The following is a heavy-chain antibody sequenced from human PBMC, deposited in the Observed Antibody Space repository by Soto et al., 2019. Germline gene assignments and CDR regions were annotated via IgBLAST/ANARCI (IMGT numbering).Heavy chain of an antibody. CDR2: INPSGGST. CDR1: GYTFTSYY. D-gene: IGHD6-6*01. Sequence: QVQLVQSGAEVKKPGASVKVSCKASGYTFTSYYMHWVRQAHGQGLEWMGIINPSGGSTSYAQKFQGRGTMTRDTSTRTVYMELSSLRSEDTAVYYCARDVEGVISVLPIAARTDYYYGMDGWGQGTTVTVSS. V-gene: IGHV1-46*01. CDR3: ARDVEGVISVLPIAARTDYYYGMDG. J-gene: IGHJ6*02.